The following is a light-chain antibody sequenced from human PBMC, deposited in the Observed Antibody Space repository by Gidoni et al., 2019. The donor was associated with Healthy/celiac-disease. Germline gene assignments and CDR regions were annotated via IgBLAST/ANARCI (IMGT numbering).Light chain of an antibody. Sequence: EIVLTQSPATLSVSPGERATLSCRASQSVSSNLAWYQQKPGQAPSRLIYCASTRATGIPARFSGSGSGTEFTLTISSLQSADFAVYYCQQYNNWPPLTFGGGTKVEIK. J-gene: IGKJ4*01. V-gene: IGKV3-15*01. CDR2: CAS. CDR3: QQYNNWPPLT. CDR1: QSVSSN.